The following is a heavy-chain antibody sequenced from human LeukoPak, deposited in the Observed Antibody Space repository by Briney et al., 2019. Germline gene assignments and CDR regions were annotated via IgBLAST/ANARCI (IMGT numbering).Heavy chain of an antibody. CDR3: ARILSPTIRFGVGIFDP. J-gene: IGHJ5*02. V-gene: IGHV1-8*01. D-gene: IGHD3-16*01. CDR2: MNPNSGNT. Sequence: GASVKVSCKASGGTFSSYTVNWVRQATGQGLEWMGWMNPNSGNTGYAQKFQGRVTITRNTSISTAYMELSSLRSEDTAVYYCARILSPTIRFGVGIFDPWGQGTLVTVSS. CDR1: GGTFSSYT.